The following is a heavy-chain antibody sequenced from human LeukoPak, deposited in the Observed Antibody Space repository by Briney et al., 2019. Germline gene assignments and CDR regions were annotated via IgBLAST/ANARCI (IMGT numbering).Heavy chain of an antibody. CDR1: GFTFSSYC. CDR2: ISYDGSNK. V-gene: IGHV3-30*18. Sequence: GRSLRLSCAASGFTFSSYCMHWVRQAPGKGLEWVAVISYDGSNKYYADSVKGRFTISRDNSKNTLYLQMNSLRAEDTAVYYCAKGYYDSSGLSSWGQGTLVTVSS. CDR3: AKGYYDSSGLSS. J-gene: IGHJ5*02. D-gene: IGHD3-22*01.